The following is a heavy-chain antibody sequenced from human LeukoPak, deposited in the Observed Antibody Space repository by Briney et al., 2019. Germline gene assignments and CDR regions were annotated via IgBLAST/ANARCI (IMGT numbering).Heavy chain of an antibody. Sequence: SETLSLTCAVYGGSFSGYYWSWIRQPPGKGLEWIGEINHSGSTNYNPSLKSRVTISVDTSKNQFSLKLSSVTAADTAVYYCARARYSSSSYYYYYYYMDVWGKGTTVTVSS. J-gene: IGHJ6*03. CDR1: GGSFSGYY. D-gene: IGHD6-6*01. CDR2: INHSGST. CDR3: ARARYSSSSYYYYYYYMDV. V-gene: IGHV4-34*01.